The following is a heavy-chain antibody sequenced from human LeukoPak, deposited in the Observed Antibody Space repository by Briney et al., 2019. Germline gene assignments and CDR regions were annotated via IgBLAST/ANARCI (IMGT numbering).Heavy chain of an antibody. CDR2: ISTSSNTI. Sequence: GGSLRLSCAASGFTFSSYEMNWVRQAPGKGLEWVSYISTSSNTIYYADSVKGRFTLSRDNAKNPLYLQMNSLRAEDTAVYYCARDFRYRAFDIWGQGTMVTVSS. CDR3: ARDFRYRAFDI. J-gene: IGHJ3*02. D-gene: IGHD2-2*02. CDR1: GFTFSSYE. V-gene: IGHV3-48*03.